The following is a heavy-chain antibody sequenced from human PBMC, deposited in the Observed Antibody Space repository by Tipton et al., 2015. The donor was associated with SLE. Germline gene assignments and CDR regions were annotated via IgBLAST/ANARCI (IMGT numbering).Heavy chain of an antibody. CDR3: ARDQGGVLFDY. D-gene: IGHD3-16*01. CDR1: GFTFSSYW. Sequence: GSLRLSCAASGFTFSSYWMSWVRQAPGKGLEWVANIKQDGSGKYYVDSVKGRFTISRDNAKNSLYLQMNSLRAEDTAVYYCARDQGGVLFDYWGQGTLVTVSS. J-gene: IGHJ4*02. V-gene: IGHV3-7*01. CDR2: IKQDGSGK.